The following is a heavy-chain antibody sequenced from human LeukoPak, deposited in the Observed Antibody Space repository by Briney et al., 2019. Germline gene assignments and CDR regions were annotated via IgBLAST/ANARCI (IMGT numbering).Heavy chain of an antibody. Sequence: PSEPLSLTCAVYGGSFSGYYWSWIRQPPGKGLEWIGEINHSGSTNYNPSLKSRVTISVDTSKNQFSLKLSSVTAADTAVYYCARGEVVITTGRRFDPWGQGTLVTVSS. CDR1: GGSFSGYY. CDR3: ARGEVVITTGRRFDP. J-gene: IGHJ5*02. D-gene: IGHD3-22*01. V-gene: IGHV4-34*01. CDR2: INHSGST.